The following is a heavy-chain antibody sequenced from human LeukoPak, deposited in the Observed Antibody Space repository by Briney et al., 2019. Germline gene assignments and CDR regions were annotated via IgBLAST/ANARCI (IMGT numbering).Heavy chain of an antibody. Sequence: PRASVKVSCKASGYTFTGYFMHWVRQAPGQGLEWMGWINPNSGGTNYAQKFQGRVTMTRDTSISTAYMELSRLRSDDTAVYYCARDYRKWLGQMFDYWGQGTLVTVSS. V-gene: IGHV1-2*02. J-gene: IGHJ4*02. CDR1: GYTFTGYF. D-gene: IGHD6-19*01. CDR3: ARDYRKWLGQMFDY. CDR2: INPNSGGT.